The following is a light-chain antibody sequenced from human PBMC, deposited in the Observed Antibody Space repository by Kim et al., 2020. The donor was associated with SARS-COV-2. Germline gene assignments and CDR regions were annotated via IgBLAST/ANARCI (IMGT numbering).Light chain of an antibody. J-gene: IGKJ4*01. V-gene: IGKV2-30*01. Sequence: ACVAGGSGQSRLCGEDGNTCWNWFQQRRGQSPRRLIYKVSIRDSGVPNRFSGSGSGTDFTLQISRVEAEDVGVYYCMQVTHWPPVFGGGTKVDIK. CDR1: QSRLCGEDGNTC. CDR3: MQVTHWPPV. CDR2: KVS.